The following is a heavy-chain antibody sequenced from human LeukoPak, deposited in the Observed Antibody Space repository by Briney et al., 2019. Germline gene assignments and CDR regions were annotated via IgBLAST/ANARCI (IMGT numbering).Heavy chain of an antibody. J-gene: IGHJ5*02. Sequence: PGGSLRLSCAASGFTFSSYAMSWVRQAPGKGLEWVSAISGSGGSTYYADSVKGRFTISRDNSKNTLYLQMNSLRAEDTAVYYCAKDRVTIFGVANIWFDPWGQRTLVTVSS. CDR2: ISGSGGST. D-gene: IGHD3-3*01. CDR1: GFTFSSYA. CDR3: AKDRVTIFGVANIWFDP. V-gene: IGHV3-23*01.